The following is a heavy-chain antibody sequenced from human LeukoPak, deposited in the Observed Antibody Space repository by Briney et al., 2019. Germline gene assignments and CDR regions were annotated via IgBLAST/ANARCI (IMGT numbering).Heavy chain of an antibody. CDR1: GFTFSSYW. CDR3: VREGTYYYDSSGYGTFDY. J-gene: IGHJ4*02. Sequence: PGGSLRLSCAASGFTFSSYWMSWVRQAPGKGLEWVANIKQDGSEKYYVDSVKGRFTISRDNAKNSLYLQMNSLRAEDTAVYYCVREGTYYYDSSGYGTFDYWGQGTLVTVSS. V-gene: IGHV3-7*01. CDR2: IKQDGSEK. D-gene: IGHD3-22*01.